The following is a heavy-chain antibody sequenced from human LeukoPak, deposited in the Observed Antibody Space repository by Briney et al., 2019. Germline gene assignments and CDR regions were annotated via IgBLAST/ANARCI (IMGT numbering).Heavy chain of an antibody. CDR1: GYSFATYW. D-gene: IGHD3-22*01. Sequence: GESLKISCKGSGYSFATYWIGWVRQMPGKGLEWMGIISPGDSDTTYSPSFQGQVTISADKSISTAYLQWSGLKASDTAMYYCARHPITRYYDSSGDSAAGPDYWGQGTLVTVSS. V-gene: IGHV5-51*01. J-gene: IGHJ4*02. CDR2: ISPGDSDT. CDR3: ARHPITRYYDSSGDSAAGPDY.